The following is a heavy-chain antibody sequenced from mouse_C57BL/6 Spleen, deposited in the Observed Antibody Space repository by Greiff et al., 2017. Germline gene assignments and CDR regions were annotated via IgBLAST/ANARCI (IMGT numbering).Heavy chain of an antibody. CDR3: AIITTVVGDYAMDY. D-gene: IGHD1-1*01. CDR1: GFTFSDYG. V-gene: IGHV5-17*01. CDR2: ISSGSSTI. J-gene: IGHJ4*01. Sequence: EVHLVESGGGLVKPGGSLKLSFAASGFTFSDYGMHWVRRAPEKGLEWVAYISSGSSTIYYADTVKGRFTIARDNAKNTLFLQMTSLRSEDTAMYYCAIITTVVGDYAMDYWGQGTSVTVSS.